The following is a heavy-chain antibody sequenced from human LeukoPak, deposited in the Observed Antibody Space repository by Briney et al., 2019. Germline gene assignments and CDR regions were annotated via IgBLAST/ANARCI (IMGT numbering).Heavy chain of an antibody. V-gene: IGHV4-59*01. CDR2: IYYSGST. CDR1: GGSISSYY. D-gene: IGHD2-2*01. J-gene: IGHJ3*02. Sequence: SETLSLTCTVSGGSISSYYWSWIRQPPGKGLEWIGYIYYSGSTNYNPSLKRRVTISVDTSKNQFSLKLSSVTAADTAVYYCARGAIARRDAFDIWGQGTMVTVSS. CDR3: ARGAIARRDAFDI.